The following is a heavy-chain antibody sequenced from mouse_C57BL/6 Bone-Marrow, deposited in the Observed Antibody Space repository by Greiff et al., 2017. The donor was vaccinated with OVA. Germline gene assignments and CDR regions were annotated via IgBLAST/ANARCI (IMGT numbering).Heavy chain of an antibody. J-gene: IGHJ2*01. CDR3: AREGDYYGK. D-gene: IGHD1-1*01. Sequence: QVQLKQPGAELVKPGASVKLSCKASGYTFTSYWMQWVKQRPGQGLEWIGEIDPSDSYTNYNQKFKGKATLTVDTSSSTAYMQLSSLTSEDSAVYYCAREGDYYGKWGQGTTLTVSS. V-gene: IGHV1-50*01. CDR1: GYTFTSYW. CDR2: IDPSDSYT.